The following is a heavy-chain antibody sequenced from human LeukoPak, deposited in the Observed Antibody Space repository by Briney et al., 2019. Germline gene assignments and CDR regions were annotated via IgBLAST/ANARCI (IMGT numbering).Heavy chain of an antibody. D-gene: IGHD6-19*01. CDR1: GGSIKTGGYS. Sequence: SQTLSLTCTVSGGSIKTGGYSWTWIRQPAGKGLEWIGRIYISGNTDQNPSLKSRVTVSMDSSKNQFSLEMKSVTAADTAVYYCTRGWSSAGVFDTWGQGTVVTVSS. J-gene: IGHJ3*02. CDR2: IYISGNT. CDR3: TRGWSSAGVFDT. V-gene: IGHV4-61*02.